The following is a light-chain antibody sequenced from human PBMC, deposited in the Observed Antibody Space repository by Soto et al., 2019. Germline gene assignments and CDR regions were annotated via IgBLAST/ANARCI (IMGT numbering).Light chain of an antibody. CDR1: QSVSSSY. CDR3: QQYGRSWWT. J-gene: IGKJ1*01. V-gene: IGKV3-20*01. Sequence: EIVLTQSPGTLSLSPGERATLSCRTSQSVSSSYLAWYQQKPGQAPRLLIYGASSRATGIPDRFSGSGSGIDFTLTISRLEPEDFAVYYCQQYGRSWWTFGQGTKVENK. CDR2: GAS.